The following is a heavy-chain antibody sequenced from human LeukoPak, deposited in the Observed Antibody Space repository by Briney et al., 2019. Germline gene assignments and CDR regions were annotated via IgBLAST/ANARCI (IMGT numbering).Heavy chain of an antibody. J-gene: IGHJ4*02. V-gene: IGHV3-74*01. CDR2: IVNDGSGA. Sequence: GGSLRLSCAASGFTFSSHWMHWVRQAPGKGLVWISRIVNDGSGATYVDSVKGRFTTSRDNAKNSLYLQMNSLRAEDTAVYYCARAPLSGFLEWLSHYFDYWGQGTLVTVSS. D-gene: IGHD3-3*01. CDR1: GFTFSSHW. CDR3: ARAPLSGFLEWLSHYFDY.